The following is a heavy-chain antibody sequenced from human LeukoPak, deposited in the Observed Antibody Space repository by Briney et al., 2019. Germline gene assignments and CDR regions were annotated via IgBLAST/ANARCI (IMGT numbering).Heavy chain of an antibody. J-gene: IGHJ4*02. CDR1: GYTFTDYG. CDR2: ITTYNGNT. V-gene: IGHV1-18*01. D-gene: IGHD3-22*01. Sequence: EASVKVSCKASGYTFTDYGITWVRQAPGQGLEWMGWITTYNGNTNYAQKLQGRVTMTTDTSTSTAYMELRSLRSDDTAVYYCARYPYYYDNSGSTYSPYYFDYWGQGTLVTVSS. CDR3: ARYPYYYDNSGSTYSPYYFDY.